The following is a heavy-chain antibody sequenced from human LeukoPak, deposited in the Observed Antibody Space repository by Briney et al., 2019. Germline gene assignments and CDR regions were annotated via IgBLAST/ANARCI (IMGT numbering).Heavy chain of an antibody. D-gene: IGHD6-6*01. CDR1: GFTFSSNW. V-gene: IGHV3-7*01. Sequence: PGGSLRLSCATSGFTFSSNWMSWVRHVPGRGLDWVANIKPDGSAEYYAASVKGRFTVSRDNAKNSLYLQMNSLRVEDTAVYYCARVLSSSRIDYWGQGTLVTVSS. J-gene: IGHJ4*02. CDR2: IKPDGSAE. CDR3: ARVLSSSRIDY.